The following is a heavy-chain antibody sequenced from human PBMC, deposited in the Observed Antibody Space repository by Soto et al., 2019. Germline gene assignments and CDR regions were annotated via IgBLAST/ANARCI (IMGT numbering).Heavy chain of an antibody. CDR1: GYTFTSYA. CDR3: ARGEFLSYDDY. CDR2: INAGNGNT. D-gene: IGHD3-16*01. Sequence: QVQLVQSGAEVKKPGASVKVSCKASGYTFTSYAMHWVRQAPGQRLEWMGWINAGNGNTKYSQKFQGRVTITRDTSASTAYMELSSLRSEGTAVYYCARGEFLSYDDYWCQGTLVSVSS. J-gene: IGHJ4*02. V-gene: IGHV1-3*01.